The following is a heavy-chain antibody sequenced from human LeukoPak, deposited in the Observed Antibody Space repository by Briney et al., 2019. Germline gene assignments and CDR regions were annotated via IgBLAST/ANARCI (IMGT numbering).Heavy chain of an antibody. J-gene: IGHJ4*02. V-gene: IGHV3-74*01. CDR2: INSDGNST. D-gene: IGHD5-12*01. CDR3: ARGWDGYNFFGEFDS. CDR1: GFTLGSDW. Sequence: PGGSLRLSCAVSGFTLGSDWMDWVRQAPGEGLGWVSRINSDGNSTNYAASVNGRFTISRDSAKNTLYLQMNRLRAEDTAVYYCARGWDGYNFFGEFDSWGQGTLVTVSS.